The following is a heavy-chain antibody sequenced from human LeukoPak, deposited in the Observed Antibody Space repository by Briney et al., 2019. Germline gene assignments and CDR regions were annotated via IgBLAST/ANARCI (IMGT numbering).Heavy chain of an antibody. D-gene: IGHD6-13*01. CDR2: IYSSGNT. J-gene: IGHJ4*02. CDR3: ARLRWQLVGPYFDY. Sequence: SETLSLTCSFSGDSISTYYWSWIRQSPGKGLGWIGHIYSSGNTDYNSSLKSRVTISVDTSRSQFSLRLSSVTATDTAVYYCARLRWQLVGPYFDYWGQGILVTVSS. V-gene: IGHV4-59*01. CDR1: GDSISTYY.